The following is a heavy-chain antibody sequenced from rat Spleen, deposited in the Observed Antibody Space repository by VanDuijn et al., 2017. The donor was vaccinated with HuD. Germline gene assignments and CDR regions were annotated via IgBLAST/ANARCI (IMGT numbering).Heavy chain of an antibody. J-gene: IGHJ3*01. CDR1: GFTFSSFP. D-gene: IGHD1-10*01. CDR3: ARHGLSNNYGWFAY. Sequence: EVQLVESGGGLVQPGRSLKLSCAASGFTFSSFPMAWVRQAPKKGLEWVASISSGGGDTYYPDSVKGRFTISRDNAKSTRYLQMDSLRSEDTASYSCARHGLSNNYGWFAYWGQGTLVTVSS. CDR2: ISSGGGDT. V-gene: IGHV5-25*01.